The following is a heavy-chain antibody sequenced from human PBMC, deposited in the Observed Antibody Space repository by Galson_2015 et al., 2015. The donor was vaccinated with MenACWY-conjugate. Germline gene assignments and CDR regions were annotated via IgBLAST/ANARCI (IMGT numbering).Heavy chain of an antibody. Sequence: SLRLSCAASGFTFRNYWMTWVRQAPGKGLEWVASIKKDGSEKYYVDSVKGRFTISRDNAKNSMYLEMNSLRAEETAVYYCARGHYGMDVWGQGTTVTASS. CDR2: IKKDGSEK. J-gene: IGHJ6*02. V-gene: IGHV3-7*03. CDR1: GFTFRNYW. CDR3: ARGHYGMDV.